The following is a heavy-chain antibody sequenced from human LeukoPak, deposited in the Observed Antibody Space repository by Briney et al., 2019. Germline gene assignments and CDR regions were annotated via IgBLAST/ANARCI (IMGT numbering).Heavy chain of an antibody. V-gene: IGHV1-69*04. Sequence: ASVKVSCKASGGTFSSYAISWVRQAPGQGLEWMGRIIPILGIANYAQKFQGRVTITADKSTSTAYMELSSLRSEDTAVYYCASFGSYTDVDYWGQGTLVTVSS. CDR3: ASFGSYTDVDY. CDR1: GGTFSSYA. J-gene: IGHJ4*02. CDR2: IIPILGIA. D-gene: IGHD1-26*01.